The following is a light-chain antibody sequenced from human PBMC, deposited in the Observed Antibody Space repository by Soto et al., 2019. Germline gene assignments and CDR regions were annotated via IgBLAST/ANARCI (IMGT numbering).Light chain of an antibody. Sequence: IVLTQSPGILSLSPGERATLSCRASQSVTSTSLAWFQQKPGQAPRLLIYGASTRATGISDRFSGSGSATDFTLTISRMETEDFAVYYCQHYGSPPRTFGQGTKVDIK. CDR1: QSVTSTS. V-gene: IGKV3-20*01. CDR3: QHYGSPPRT. CDR2: GAS. J-gene: IGKJ2*01.